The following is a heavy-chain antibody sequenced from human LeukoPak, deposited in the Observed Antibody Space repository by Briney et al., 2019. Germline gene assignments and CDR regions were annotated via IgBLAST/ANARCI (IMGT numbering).Heavy chain of an antibody. V-gene: IGHV4-59*01. CDR1: GGSISSYY. CDR2: IYYSGST. J-gene: IGHJ5*02. CDR3: ARDTVSVWGFDP. Sequence: SETLSLTCTVSGGSISSYYWSWIRQPPGKGLEWIGYIYYSGSTNYNPSLKSRVTISVDTSKNQFSLKLSSVTAADTAVYYCARDTVSVWGFDPWGQGTLVTVSS. D-gene: IGHD1-14*01.